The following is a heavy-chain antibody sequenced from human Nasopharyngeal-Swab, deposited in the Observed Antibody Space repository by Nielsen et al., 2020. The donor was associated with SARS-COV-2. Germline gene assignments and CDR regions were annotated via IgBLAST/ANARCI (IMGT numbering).Heavy chain of an antibody. V-gene: IGHV3-15*01. CDR3: TTSLHCSSTSCYGY. Sequence: GESLKISCAASGFTFSSYAMSWVRQAPGKGLEWVGRIKRKNDGGTTDYAAPVKGRFTISRDDSKNTLYLQMNSLKTEDTAVYYCTTSLHCSSTSCYGYWGQGTLVTVSS. D-gene: IGHD2-2*01. CDR2: IKRKNDGGTT. J-gene: IGHJ4*02. CDR1: GFTFSSYA.